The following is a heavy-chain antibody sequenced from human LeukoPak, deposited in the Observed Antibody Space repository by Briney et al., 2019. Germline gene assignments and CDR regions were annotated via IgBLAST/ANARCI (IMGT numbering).Heavy chain of an antibody. CDR3: ARDTARTGRYSYYFDY. Sequence: SETLSLTCTVSGGSISSYYWSWIRQPAGKGLEWIGRIYTSGSTNYDPSLKSRVTMSVDTSKNQFSLKLSSVTAADTAVYYCARDTARTGRYSYYFDYWGQGTLVTVSS. CDR2: IYTSGST. J-gene: IGHJ4*02. D-gene: IGHD1-26*01. CDR1: GGSISSYY. V-gene: IGHV4-4*07.